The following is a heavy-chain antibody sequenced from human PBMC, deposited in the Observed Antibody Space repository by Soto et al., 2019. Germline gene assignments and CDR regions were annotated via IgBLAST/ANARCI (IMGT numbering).Heavy chain of an antibody. V-gene: IGHV5-51*01. Sequence: GEALKISCKGSGYSFTSYWIGWVRQMPWKGLEWMGIIYPGDSDTRYSPSFQGQVTISADKSISTAYLQWSSLKASDTAMYYCARLRYFYWNRAGWFDPWGQGTLVTVSS. D-gene: IGHD3-9*01. CDR1: GYSFTSYW. CDR3: ARLRYFYWNRAGWFDP. J-gene: IGHJ5*02. CDR2: IYPGDSDT.